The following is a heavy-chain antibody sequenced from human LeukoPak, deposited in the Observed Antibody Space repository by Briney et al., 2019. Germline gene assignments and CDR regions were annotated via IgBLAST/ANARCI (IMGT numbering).Heavy chain of an antibody. Sequence: PGGSLRLSCAASGFTFSGYWMSWVRQAPGKGLEWVANIKQDGGAKYYVDSVKGRFTISRDNARNSLYLQMSSLRAEDMAVYYCARGIYGSGTHYTYYYYAMDVWGQGTTVTVSS. CDR3: ARGIYGSGTHYTYYYYAMDV. J-gene: IGHJ6*02. CDR2: IKQDGGAK. D-gene: IGHD3-10*01. CDR1: GFTFSGYW. V-gene: IGHV3-7*03.